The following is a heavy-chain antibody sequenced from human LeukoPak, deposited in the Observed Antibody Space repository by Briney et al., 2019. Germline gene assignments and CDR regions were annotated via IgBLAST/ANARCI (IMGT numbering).Heavy chain of an antibody. Sequence: GGSLRLSCVVSGFTFSSYSMSWVRQAPGKGLEWVSSISSSSSYIYYADSVKGRFTISRDNAKNSLYLQMNSLRAEDTAVYNCARDLETYYYGSGSQCFDYWGQGTLVTVSS. CDR1: GFTFSSYS. V-gene: IGHV3-21*01. CDR3: ARDLETYYYGSGSQCFDY. CDR2: ISSSSSYI. J-gene: IGHJ4*02. D-gene: IGHD3-10*01.